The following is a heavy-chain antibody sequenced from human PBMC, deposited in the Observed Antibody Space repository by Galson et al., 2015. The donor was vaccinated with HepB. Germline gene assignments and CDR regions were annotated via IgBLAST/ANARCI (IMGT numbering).Heavy chain of an antibody. CDR2: IYSGGNT. V-gene: IGHV3-66*02. CDR1: GFTVSSNY. J-gene: IGHJ4*02. CDR3: ASGRFRGSYLDY. D-gene: IGHD3-16*01. Sequence: SLRLSCAASGFTVSSNYMSWVRQAPGKGLEWVSLIYSGGNTYYADSVKGRFTISRDNSKSTLYLQMNSLRAEDTAVYYCASGRFRGSYLDYWGQGTLVTVSS.